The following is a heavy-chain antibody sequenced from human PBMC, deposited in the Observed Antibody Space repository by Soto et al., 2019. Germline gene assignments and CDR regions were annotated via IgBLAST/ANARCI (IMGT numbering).Heavy chain of an antibody. CDR3: ALGAWYRSYYGMDV. D-gene: IGHD6-19*01. V-gene: IGHV1-18*01. Sequence: QVQLVQSGAEVKKPGASVKVSCKASGYTFTSYGISWVRQAPGQGLEWMGWISGYNANTNYAQKFQGILTMTTDTSTSTAYMELRSLRSDDTAVYYCALGAWYRSYYGMDVWGQGTTVTVSS. J-gene: IGHJ6*02. CDR2: ISGYNANT. CDR1: GYTFTSYG.